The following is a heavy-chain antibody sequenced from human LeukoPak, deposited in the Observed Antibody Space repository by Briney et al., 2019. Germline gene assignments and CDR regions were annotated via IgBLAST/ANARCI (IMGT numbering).Heavy chain of an antibody. D-gene: IGHD5-18*01. V-gene: IGHV3-30*02. CDR1: GFTFSNFA. CDR3: ARDHSYGYAYSFDF. Sequence: PGGSLRLSCATSGFTFSNFAMHWVRLAPGKGLHWVSSISYDGSRKYYAYSVKGRFTISRDSSNSTVYLDMNSLGPEDTAVYFCARDHSYGYAYSFDFWGRGNLVTVSS. CDR2: ISYDGSRK. J-gene: IGHJ4*02.